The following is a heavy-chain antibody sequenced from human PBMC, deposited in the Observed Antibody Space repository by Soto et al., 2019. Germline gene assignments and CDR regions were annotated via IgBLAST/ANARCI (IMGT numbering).Heavy chain of an antibody. CDR3: DKSELQPNNWFSP. CDR1: GHSYTGDD. D-gene: IGHD6-13*01. J-gene: IGHJ5*02. Sequence: GSAGQVTCAARGHSYTGDDVHWVSQAPGQGLEWMGWINPNSGGTNYVQKFQGRVTMTRDTSISTAYMELSSLTSDDTAVYYCDKSELQPNNWFSPWAKGSRVPVSA. CDR2: INPNSGGT. V-gene: IGHV1-2*02.